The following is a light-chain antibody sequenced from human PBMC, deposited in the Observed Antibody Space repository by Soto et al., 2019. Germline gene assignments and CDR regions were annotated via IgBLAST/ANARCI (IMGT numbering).Light chain of an antibody. CDR3: QAYDYTFTASV. Sequence: QSVLTQPPSVSGAPGQRVTLSCTGNTSNLGAGYDVHWYQQLPGAAPKLVIFGNRNRPSAVPERFSGSKSGTSASLAITGLQAEDEADYYRQAYDYTFTASVFGGGTKVTVL. CDR1: TSNLGAGYD. CDR2: GNR. V-gene: IGLV1-40*01. J-gene: IGLJ3*02.